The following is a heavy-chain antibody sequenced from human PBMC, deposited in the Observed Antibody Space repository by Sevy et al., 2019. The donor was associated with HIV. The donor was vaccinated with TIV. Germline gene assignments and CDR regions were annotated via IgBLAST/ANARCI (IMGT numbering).Heavy chain of an antibody. CDR3: ARDKGHTYYYDSSGYYVYYYYGMDV. CDR1: GFTFCSYA. D-gene: IGHD3-22*01. J-gene: IGHJ6*02. V-gene: IGHV3-30-3*01. Sequence: GGSLRLSCAASGFTFCSYAMHWVRQAPGKGLEWVAVISYDGSNKYYADSVKGRFTISRDNSKNTLYLQMNSLRAEDTAVYYCARDKGHTYYYDSSGYYVYYYYGMDVWGQGTTVTVSS. CDR2: ISYDGSNK.